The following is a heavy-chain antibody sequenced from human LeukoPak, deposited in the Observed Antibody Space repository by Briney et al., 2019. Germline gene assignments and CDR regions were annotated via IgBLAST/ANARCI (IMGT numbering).Heavy chain of an antibody. CDR2: ISGSGGST. J-gene: IGHJ4*02. CDR3: AKGGYCSSTSCPFDY. D-gene: IGHD2-2*01. V-gene: IGHV3-23*01. CDR1: GFTFSSYA. Sequence: GGSLRLSCAASGFTFSSYAMSWVRQAPGKGLEWVSGISGSGGSTYYADSVKGRFTISRDNSKNTLCLQVNSLRAEDTAVYYCAKGGYCSSTSCPFDYWGQGTLVTVSS.